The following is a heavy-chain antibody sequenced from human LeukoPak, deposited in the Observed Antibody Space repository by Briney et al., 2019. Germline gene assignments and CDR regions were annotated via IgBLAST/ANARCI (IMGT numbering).Heavy chain of an antibody. CDR2: ISYDGSNK. V-gene: IGHV3-30-3*01. Sequence: GGSLRLSCAASGFTFSNAYMNWVRQAPGKGLEWVAVISYDGSNKYYADSVKGRFTISRDNSKNTLYLQMNSLRAEDTAVYYCARWGDIVVVPAANLDYWGQGTLVTVSS. J-gene: IGHJ4*02. CDR3: ARWGDIVVVPAANLDY. D-gene: IGHD2-2*01. CDR1: GFTFSNAY.